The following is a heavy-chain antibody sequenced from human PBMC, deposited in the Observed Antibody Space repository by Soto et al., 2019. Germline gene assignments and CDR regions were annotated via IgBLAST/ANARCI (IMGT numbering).Heavy chain of an antibody. V-gene: IGHV1-69*13. J-gene: IGHJ1*01. CDR1: GGTFSSYA. CDR2: IIPIFGTA. Sequence: ASVKVSCKASGGTFSSYAISWVRQAPGQGLEWMGGIIPIFGTANYAQKFQGRVTITADESTSTAYMELSSLRSEDTAVYYCALHSDCSGGSCYSGYFQHWGQGTLVTVSS. D-gene: IGHD2-15*01. CDR3: ALHSDCSGGSCYSGYFQH.